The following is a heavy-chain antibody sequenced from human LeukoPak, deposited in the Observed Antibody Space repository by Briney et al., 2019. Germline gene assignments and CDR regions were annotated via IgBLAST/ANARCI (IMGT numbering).Heavy chain of an antibody. J-gene: IGHJ6*04. CDR1: GGAFSSYA. V-gene: IGHV1-69*06. CDR2: VIPIFGTA. Sequence: ASVKVSCKASGGAFSSYAISWVRQAPGQGLEWMGGVIPIFGTANYAQKFQGRVTITADKSTSTAYMELSSLRSEDTGVYYCARQGVDSSGWYNYYYYGMDVWGKGTTVTVSS. D-gene: IGHD6-19*01. CDR3: ARQGVDSSGWYNYYYYGMDV.